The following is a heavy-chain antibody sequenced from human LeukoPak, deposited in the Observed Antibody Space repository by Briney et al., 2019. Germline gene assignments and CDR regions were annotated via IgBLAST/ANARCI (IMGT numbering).Heavy chain of an antibody. Sequence: ASVKVSCKASGYTFTNYGITWVRQAPGQGLEWMGWISAYNGNTNYAQKFQGRVTMTTDTSTSTAYMELRSLRSDDTAVYYCARGKPWGYGSGSDGMDVWGKGTTVTVSS. CDR3: ARGKPWGYGSGSDGMDV. D-gene: IGHD3-10*01. CDR2: ISAYNGNT. V-gene: IGHV1-18*04. J-gene: IGHJ6*04. CDR1: GYTFTNYG.